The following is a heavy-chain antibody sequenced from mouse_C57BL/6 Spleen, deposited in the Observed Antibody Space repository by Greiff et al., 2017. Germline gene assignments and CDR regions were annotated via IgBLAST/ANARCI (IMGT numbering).Heavy chain of an antibody. CDR1: GYTFTSYT. Sequence: QVHVKQSGAELARPGASVKMSCKASGYTFTSYTMHWVKQRPGQGLEWIGYINPSSGYTKYNQKFKDKATLTADKSSSTAYMQLSSLTSEDSAVYYCASVYGSPWYFDVWGTGTTVTVSS. V-gene: IGHV1-4*01. CDR2: INPSSGYT. CDR3: ASVYGSPWYFDV. D-gene: IGHD1-1*01. J-gene: IGHJ1*03.